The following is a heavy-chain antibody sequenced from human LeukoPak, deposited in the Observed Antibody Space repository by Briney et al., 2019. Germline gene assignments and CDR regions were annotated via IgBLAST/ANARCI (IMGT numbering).Heavy chain of an antibody. CDR1: GYTFTSYG. CDR2: ISAYNGNT. V-gene: IGHV1-18*01. D-gene: IGHD1-26*01. Sequence: ASVKVSCKASGYTFTSYGISWVRQAPGQGLEWMGWISAYNGNTNYAQKLQGRVTMTTDTSTSTACMELRSLRSDDTAVYYCARDLYSGSSPADYWGQGTLVTVSS. CDR3: ARDLYSGSSPADY. J-gene: IGHJ4*02.